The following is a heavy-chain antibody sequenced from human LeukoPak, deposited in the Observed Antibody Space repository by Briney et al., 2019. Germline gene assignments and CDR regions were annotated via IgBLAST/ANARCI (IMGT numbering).Heavy chain of an antibody. CDR1: GFTFSSYS. CDR3: ARSYTGYDL. D-gene: IGHD5-12*01. J-gene: IGHJ4*02. CDR2: INSDSSAI. Sequence: GGSLRLSCVASGFTFSSYSMNWVRQAPGKGPDWISGINSDSSAIYYADSVKGRFTISRDNAKNSLYLQMNSLRAEDTAVYYCARSYTGYDLWGQGTLVTVSS. V-gene: IGHV3-48*01.